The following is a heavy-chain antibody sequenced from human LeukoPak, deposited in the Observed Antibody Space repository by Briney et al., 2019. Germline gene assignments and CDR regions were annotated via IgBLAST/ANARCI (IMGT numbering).Heavy chain of an antibody. J-gene: IGHJ4*02. CDR1: GYTFPAYQ. V-gene: IGHV1-2*02. D-gene: IGHD1/OR15-1a*01. CDR2: IIPNTGGT. Sequence: SSVTVSCKASGYTFPAYQLHWVRQVPGQGLEWMGWIIPNTGGTNYAQKFQGRVTLTRDTSSATAYMELSGMRSDDTAVYYCARKAFGNSRGFVAFWGQGTLVTVSS. CDR3: ARKAFGNSRGFVAF.